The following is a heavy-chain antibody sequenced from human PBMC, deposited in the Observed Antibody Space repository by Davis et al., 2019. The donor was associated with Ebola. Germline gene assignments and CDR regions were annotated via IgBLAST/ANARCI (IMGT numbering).Heavy chain of an antibody. V-gene: IGHV4-34*01. D-gene: IGHD1-7*01. CDR2: INHSGST. Sequence: SETLSLTCAVYGGSFSGYYWSWIRQPPGKGLEWIGEINHSGSTNYNPSLKNRVTISVDTSKNQFSLKLSSVTAADTAVYYCARGGNYVPFDPWGQGTLVTVSS. CDR1: GGSFSGYY. CDR3: ARGGNYVPFDP. J-gene: IGHJ5*02.